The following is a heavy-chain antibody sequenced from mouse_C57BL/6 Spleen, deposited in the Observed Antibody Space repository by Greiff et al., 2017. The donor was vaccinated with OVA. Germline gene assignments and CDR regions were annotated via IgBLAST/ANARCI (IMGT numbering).Heavy chain of an antibody. CDR1: GFTFSSSA. V-gene: IGHV5-4*01. Sequence: EVKLLESGGGLVKPGGSLKLSCAASGFTFSSSAMSWVRQTPEKRLEWVATISDGGSYTYYPDNVKGRFTISRDNAKNNLYLQMSHQKSEDTAMYYCAREGGYDGSSLYYYAMDDWGKGTSVTVSS. D-gene: IGHD1-1*01. CDR3: AREGGYDGSSLYYYAMDD. J-gene: IGHJ4*01. CDR2: ISDGGSYT.